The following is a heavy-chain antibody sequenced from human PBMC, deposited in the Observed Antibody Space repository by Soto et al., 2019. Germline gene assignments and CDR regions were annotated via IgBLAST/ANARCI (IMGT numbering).Heavy chain of an antibody. CDR3: ASGTDTAMVPDAFDI. D-gene: IGHD5-18*01. V-gene: IGHV1-18*01. Sequence: ASVKVSCKASGYTFTGYVISCVRQAPGQGLEWMGWISAYNGNTNYAQKLQGRVTMTTDTSTSTAYMELRSLRSDDTAVYYCASGTDTAMVPDAFDIWGQGTMVTVSS. J-gene: IGHJ3*02. CDR1: GYTFTGYV. CDR2: ISAYNGNT.